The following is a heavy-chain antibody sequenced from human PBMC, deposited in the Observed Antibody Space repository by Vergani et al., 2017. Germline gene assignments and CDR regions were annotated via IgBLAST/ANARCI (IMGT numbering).Heavy chain of an antibody. Sequence: QVQLVQSGAEVKKPGASVKVSCKASGYTFTNFGISWLRQVPGQGLEWMGWISAYNGDTNYAQIVQGRVTMTTDTSTDTAYMDLRSLRSDDTAVYFCVXDLWSTGLLSFFDYWGQGTLVTVSS. CDR2: ISAYNGDT. CDR3: VXDLWSTGLLSFFDY. CDR1: GYTFTNFG. D-gene: IGHD2-21*01. J-gene: IGHJ4*02. V-gene: IGHV1-18*01.